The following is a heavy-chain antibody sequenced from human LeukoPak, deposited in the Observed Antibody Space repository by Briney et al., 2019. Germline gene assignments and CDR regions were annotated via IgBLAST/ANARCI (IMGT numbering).Heavy chain of an antibody. J-gene: IGHJ4*02. Sequence: SETLSLTCTVSGGSISSSSYYWGWIRQPPGKGLEWIGSIYYSGSTYYNPSLKSRVTISVDTSKNQFSLKLSSVTAADTAVYYCARQGEWLGELLCGGGQGTLVTVSS. CDR1: GGSISSSSYY. V-gene: IGHV4-39*01. CDR2: IYYSGST. D-gene: IGHD3-10*01. CDR3: ARQGEWLGELLCG.